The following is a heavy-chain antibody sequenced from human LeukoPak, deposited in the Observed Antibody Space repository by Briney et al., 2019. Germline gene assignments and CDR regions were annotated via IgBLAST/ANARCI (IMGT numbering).Heavy chain of an antibody. CDR1: GFTFSRYS. CDR2: ISSSSSYI. J-gene: IGHJ4*02. Sequence: GGSLRLSCVASGFTFSRYSMNWVRQAPGKGLEWVSFISSSSSYIYYADAVKGRVTISRDNAKTSLYVEMNSLRVEDTAVYYCARAGPSSSWHQFDYWGQGTLVTVSS. D-gene: IGHD6-13*01. CDR3: ARAGPSSSWHQFDY. V-gene: IGHV3-21*01.